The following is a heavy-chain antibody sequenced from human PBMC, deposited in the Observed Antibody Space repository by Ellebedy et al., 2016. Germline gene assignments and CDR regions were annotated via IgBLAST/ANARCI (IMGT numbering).Heavy chain of an antibody. CDR2: ISWNSGSI. CDR3: AKASTYSSSRTRGFDY. J-gene: IGHJ4*02. V-gene: IGHV3-9*01. D-gene: IGHD6-13*01. CDR1: GFTFDDYA. Sequence: SLKISXAASGFTFDDYAMHWVRQAPGKGLEWVSGISWNSGSIGYADSVKGRFTISRDNAKNSLYLQMNSLRAEDTALYYCAKASTYSSSRTRGFDYWGQGTLVTVSS.